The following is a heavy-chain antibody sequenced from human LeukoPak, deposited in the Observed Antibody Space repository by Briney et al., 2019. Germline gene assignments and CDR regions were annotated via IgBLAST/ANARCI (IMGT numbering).Heavy chain of an antibody. V-gene: IGHV3-48*04. CDR3: AREGEVAATSFEY. Sequence: GGSLRLSCAASGFTFSSYSLSWVRQAPGKGLEWVSYISSSSTIYYADSVKGRFTLSRDNAKNSLYLQMKSLRAEDTAVYYCAREGEVAATSFEYWGQGTLVTVSS. CDR2: ISSSSTI. CDR1: GFTFSSYS. D-gene: IGHD2-15*01. J-gene: IGHJ4*02.